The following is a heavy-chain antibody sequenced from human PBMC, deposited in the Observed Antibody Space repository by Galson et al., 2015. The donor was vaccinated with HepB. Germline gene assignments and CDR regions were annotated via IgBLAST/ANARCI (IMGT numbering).Heavy chain of an antibody. Sequence: SLRLSCAASGFTFSSYGMHWVRQAPGKGLEWVAVIWYDGSNKYYADSVKGRFTISRDNSKNTLYLQMNSLRAEDTAVYYCARDRDSPWYYGMDVWGQGTTVTVSS. J-gene: IGHJ6*02. D-gene: IGHD2-21*02. CDR1: GFTFSSYG. CDR3: ARDRDSPWYYGMDV. CDR2: IWYDGSNK. V-gene: IGHV3-33*01.